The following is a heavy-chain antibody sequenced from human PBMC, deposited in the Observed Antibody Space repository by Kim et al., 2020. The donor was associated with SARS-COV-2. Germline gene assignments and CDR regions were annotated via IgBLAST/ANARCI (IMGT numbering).Heavy chain of an antibody. CDR2: IYHSGST. Sequence: SETLSLTCAVSGGSISSGGYSWSWIRQPPGKGPEWIGYIYHSGSTYYNPSLKSRVTISVDRSKNQFSLKLSSVTAADTAVYYCARSRWGYCSSTSCYRDGMDVWGQGTTVTVSS. CDR3: ARSRWGYCSSTSCYRDGMDV. J-gene: IGHJ6*02. V-gene: IGHV4-30-2*01. CDR1: GGSISSGGYS. D-gene: IGHD2-2*01.